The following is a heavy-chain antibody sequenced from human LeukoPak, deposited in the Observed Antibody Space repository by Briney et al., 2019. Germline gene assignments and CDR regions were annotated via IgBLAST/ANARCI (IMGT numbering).Heavy chain of an antibody. CDR2: ISGSGGST. V-gene: IGHV3-23*01. CDR3: AKDYTIFGVVTAVKSDY. J-gene: IGHJ4*02. D-gene: IGHD3-3*01. CDR1: GFTFSSYA. Sequence: GGSLRLSCAVSGFTFSSYAMSWVRQAPGKGLEWVSAISGSGGSTYYADSVKGRFTISRDNSKNTLYLQMNSLRAEDTAVYYCAKDYTIFGVVTAVKSDYWGQGTLVTVSS.